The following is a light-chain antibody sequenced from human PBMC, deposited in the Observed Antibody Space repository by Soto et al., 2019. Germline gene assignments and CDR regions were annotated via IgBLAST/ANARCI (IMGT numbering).Light chain of an antibody. CDR2: EVS. CDR1: SSDVGGYNY. V-gene: IGLV2-14*01. J-gene: IGLJ1*01. Sequence: QSALTQPASVSGSPGQSITISCTGTSSDVGGYNYVSWYQQHPGKAPKLMIYEVSNGPSGVSNRFSGSKSGNTASLTISGLQAEDEADYYCSSYTSSSTYVFGTGTKLTV. CDR3: SSYTSSSTYV.